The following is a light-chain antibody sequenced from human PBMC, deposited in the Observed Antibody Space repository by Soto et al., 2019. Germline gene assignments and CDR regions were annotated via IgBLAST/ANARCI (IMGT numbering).Light chain of an antibody. Sequence: EIVMTQSPATLSVSPGERATLSCRASQSVSSNLAGYQQKPGQAPRLLFYGASTRATGIPVRFSASGSGTEFTLTISSLQSEDFAVYYCQQYNDWPRGYTFGQGTKLEIK. CDR2: GAS. J-gene: IGKJ2*01. CDR1: QSVSSN. CDR3: QQYNDWPRGYT. V-gene: IGKV3-15*01.